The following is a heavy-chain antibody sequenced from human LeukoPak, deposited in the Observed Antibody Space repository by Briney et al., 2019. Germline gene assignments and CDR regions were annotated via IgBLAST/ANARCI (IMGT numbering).Heavy chain of an antibody. Sequence: VGSLRLSCAASGFTFSSYAMSWVRRAPGKGLKWVSGISGSGGSTHYADSVKGRFTISRDNSKNMLYLQMNSLRVDDTAVYYCAKISGISCWGQGTLVTVSS. CDR1: GFTFSSYA. D-gene: IGHD1-26*01. J-gene: IGHJ4*02. CDR2: ISGSGGST. V-gene: IGHV3-23*01. CDR3: AKISGISC.